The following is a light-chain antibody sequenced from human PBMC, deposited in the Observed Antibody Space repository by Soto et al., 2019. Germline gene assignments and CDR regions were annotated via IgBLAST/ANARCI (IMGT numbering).Light chain of an antibody. Sequence: QSVLTQPPSVSAAPGQKVTISCSGSSSNIGNTYVSWYQQLPGTAPKLLISANSERPSGIPGRFSGSKSGASATLDITGLQTGDEADYYCGTWDNSLSGWVFGGGTEPTVL. CDR3: GTWDNSLSGWV. V-gene: IGLV1-51*02. J-gene: IGLJ3*02. CDR2: ANS. CDR1: SSNIGNTY.